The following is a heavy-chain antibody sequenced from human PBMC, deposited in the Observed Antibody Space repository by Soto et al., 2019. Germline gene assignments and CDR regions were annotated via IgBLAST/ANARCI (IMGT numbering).Heavy chain of an antibody. V-gene: IGHV4-31*03. Sequence: SETLSLTCTVSGDSISSGGYYWSWIRQHPGKGLEWIGYIYYSGSTYYNPSLKSRVTISVDTSKNQFSLKLSSVTAADTAVYYCARRRLGYCSGGSCYSSSPFDPWGQGTLVTVSS. CDR2: IYYSGST. CDR3: ARRRLGYCSGGSCYSSSPFDP. CDR1: GDSISSGGYY. J-gene: IGHJ5*02. D-gene: IGHD2-15*01.